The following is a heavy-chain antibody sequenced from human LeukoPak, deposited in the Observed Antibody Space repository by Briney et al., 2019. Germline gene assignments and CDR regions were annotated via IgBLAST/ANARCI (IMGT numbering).Heavy chain of an antibody. D-gene: IGHD2-15*01. Sequence: KPSETLSLTCTVSGGSIGNYSWSWIRQPPGKGLEWIGYIYYSVSTDHSPSLKSRVTISADTSKNQFSLRLTSVTAADTAVYYCARFRGRSAYYLDYWGQGTLVTVSS. CDR1: GGSIGNYS. CDR3: ARFRGRSAYYLDY. J-gene: IGHJ4*02. CDR2: IYYSVST. V-gene: IGHV4-59*01.